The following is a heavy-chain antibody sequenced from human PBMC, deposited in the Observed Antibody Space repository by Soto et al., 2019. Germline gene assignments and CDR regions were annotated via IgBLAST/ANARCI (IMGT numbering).Heavy chain of an antibody. D-gene: IGHD5-12*01. Sequence: GGSLRLSCAASGFTFSSYGMHWVRQAPGKGLEWVAVIWYDGSNKYYADSVKGRFTISRDNSKNTLYLQMNSLRAEDTAVYYCERPSSGYSLTDAFDIWGQGTMATV. CDR2: IWYDGSNK. J-gene: IGHJ3*02. CDR3: ERPSSGYSLTDAFDI. V-gene: IGHV3-33*01. CDR1: GFTFSSYG.